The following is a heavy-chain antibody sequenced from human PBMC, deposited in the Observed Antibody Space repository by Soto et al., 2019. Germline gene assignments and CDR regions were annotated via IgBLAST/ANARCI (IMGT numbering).Heavy chain of an antibody. D-gene: IGHD6-13*01. CDR2: IWYGGSNK. V-gene: IGHV3-33*01. CDR3: ARGIAAAGTEDWYFDL. J-gene: IGHJ2*01. Sequence: SCKASGYTFTSYYMHWVRQAPGKGLEWVAVIWYGGSNKYYADSVKGRFTISRDNSKNTLYLQMNSLRAEDTAVYYCARGIAAAGTEDWYFDLWGRGTLVTVSS. CDR1: GYTFTSYY.